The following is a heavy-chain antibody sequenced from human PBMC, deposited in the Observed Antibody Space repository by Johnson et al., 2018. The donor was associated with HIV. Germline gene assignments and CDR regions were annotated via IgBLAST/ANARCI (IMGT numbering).Heavy chain of an antibody. CDR1: GFTFSDYY. J-gene: IGHJ3*01. D-gene: IGHD2-15*01. CDR3: VRDTGYCSGGRCDDAFDV. V-gene: IGHV3-11*01. Sequence: HVQLVESGGGLVKPGGSLRLSCAASGFTFSDYYMTWIRQAPGKGLEWVSYINNHASSVYYADSVKGRFTISRDNAKNSMYLQMNSLRVEDTALYYCVRDTGYCSGGRCDDAFDVWGQGTVVTVSS. CDR2: INNHASSV.